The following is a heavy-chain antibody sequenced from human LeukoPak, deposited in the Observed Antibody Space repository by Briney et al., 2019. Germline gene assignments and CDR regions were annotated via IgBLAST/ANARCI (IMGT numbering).Heavy chain of an antibody. V-gene: IGHV4-59*01. Sequence: SETLSLTCTVSGGSISSYYWSWIRQPPGKGLEWIGYIYYSGSTNYNPSLKSRVTISVDTSKNQFSLKLSSVTAADTAVYYCAKTDSGYDPLFDYWGQGTLVTVSS. CDR3: AKTDSGYDPLFDY. CDR1: GGSISSYY. J-gene: IGHJ4*02. D-gene: IGHD5-12*01. CDR2: IYYSGST.